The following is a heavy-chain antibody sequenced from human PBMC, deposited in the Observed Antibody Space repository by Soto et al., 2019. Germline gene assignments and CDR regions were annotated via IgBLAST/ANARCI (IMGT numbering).Heavy chain of an antibody. CDR3: ARGDVGLYYYHYGMEV. CDR2: ISAYNDNT. J-gene: IGHJ6*02. V-gene: IGHV1-18*01. Sequence: ASVKVSCKASGYTFSSYGITWVRQAPGQGLEWMGWISAYNDNTRFAQKLQGRVTMTTDTSTSTAYMELRSLRSDDTAVYYCARGDVGLYYYHYGMEVWGQGTTVTVSS. CDR1: GYTFSSYG.